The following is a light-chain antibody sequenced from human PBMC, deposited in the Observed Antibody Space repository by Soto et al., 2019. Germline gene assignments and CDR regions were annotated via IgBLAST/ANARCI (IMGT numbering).Light chain of an antibody. V-gene: IGLV1-44*01. CDR1: SSNIGSNT. CDR3: AAWDDSLNGVV. J-gene: IGLJ2*01. Sequence: QSVLTQPPSASGTRGQRVTISCSGSSSNIGSNTVNWYQQLPGTAPKLLIYSNNHRPSGVPDRFSGSKSGTSASLAISGLQSEDEADYYCAAWDDSLNGVVFGGGTKLTVL. CDR2: SNN.